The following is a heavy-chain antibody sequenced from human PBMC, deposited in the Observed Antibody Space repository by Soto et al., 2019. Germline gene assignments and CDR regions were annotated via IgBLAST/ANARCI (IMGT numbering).Heavy chain of an antibody. CDR3: ARGSTTSPYFYYGMDV. V-gene: IGHV4-31*03. D-gene: IGHD2-2*01. J-gene: IGHJ6*02. CDR1: GASISGGGFY. Sequence: QVQLQESGPGLVKPSQTLSLTCTVSGASISGGGFYWSWIRHHPERGLEWIGNIYYTGNTHYSPSLKSRVSISVDTSKKQLSLKLTSVTAADTAVYYCARGSTTSPYFYYGMDVWGQGTTVTVSS. CDR2: IYYTGNT.